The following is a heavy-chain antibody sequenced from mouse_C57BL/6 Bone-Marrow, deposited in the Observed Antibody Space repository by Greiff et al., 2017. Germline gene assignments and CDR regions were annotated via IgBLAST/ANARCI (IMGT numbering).Heavy chain of an antibody. CDR1: GYTFTSYW. CDR2: INPSNGGT. D-gene: IGHD1-1*01. J-gene: IGHJ2*01. CDR3: ARKGLTTVAFDY. Sequence: QVQLQQPGTELVKPGASVKLSCKASGYTFTSYWMPWVKQRPGQGLEWIGNINPSNGGTNYNEKFKSKATLTVDKSSSTAYMQLSSLTSEDSAVYYCARKGLTTVAFDYWGQGTTLTVSS. V-gene: IGHV1-53*01.